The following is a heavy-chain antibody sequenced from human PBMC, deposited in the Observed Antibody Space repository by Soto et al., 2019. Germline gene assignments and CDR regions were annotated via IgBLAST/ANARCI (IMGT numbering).Heavy chain of an antibody. Sequence: VASVKVSCKASGYTFTSYYMHWVRQAPGQGLEWMGIINPSGGSTSYAQKFQGRVTMTRDTSTSTVYMELSSLRSEDTAVYYCARDRGIAARPGWFDPWGQGTLVTVSS. CDR3: ARDRGIAARPGWFDP. V-gene: IGHV1-46*01. CDR1: GYTFTSYY. J-gene: IGHJ5*02. CDR2: INPSGGST. D-gene: IGHD6-6*01.